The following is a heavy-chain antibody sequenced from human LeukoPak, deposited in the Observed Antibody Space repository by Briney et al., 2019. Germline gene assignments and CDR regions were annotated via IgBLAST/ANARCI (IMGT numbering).Heavy chain of an antibody. Sequence: GGSLRLSCAASGFTFEDYAMHWVRQAPGKGLEWVSGISWNSATIDYADSVKGRFTISRDNAKNSLYLQMNSLRAEDTALYYCARVVTNWFDPWGQGTLVTVSS. CDR3: ARVVTNWFDP. V-gene: IGHV3-9*01. D-gene: IGHD4-11*01. CDR1: GFTFEDYA. J-gene: IGHJ5*02. CDR2: ISWNSATI.